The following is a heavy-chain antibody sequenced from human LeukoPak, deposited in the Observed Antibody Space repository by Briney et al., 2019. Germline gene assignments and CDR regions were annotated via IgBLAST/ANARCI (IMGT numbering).Heavy chain of an antibody. Sequence: SETLSLTCTVSVGSISSYYWSWIRRPPGKGLEGIGYIYYSGSTNYNPSLKSRVTISVDTSKNQFSLKLSSVTAADTAVYYCARVILEPLGSYYYGMDVWGQGTTVTVSS. CDR2: IYYSGST. CDR3: ARVILEPLGSYYYGMDV. V-gene: IGHV4-59*01. J-gene: IGHJ6*02. CDR1: VGSISSYY. D-gene: IGHD3-3*01.